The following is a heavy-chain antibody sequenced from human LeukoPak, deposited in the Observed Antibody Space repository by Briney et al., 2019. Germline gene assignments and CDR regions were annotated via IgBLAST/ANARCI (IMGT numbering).Heavy chain of an antibody. D-gene: IGHD1-1*01. CDR1: GYTFTSYG. V-gene: IGHV1-18*04. Sequence: GASVKVSCKASGYTFTSYGISGVRQAPGQGLEWMAWISAYNGNTNYAQKLQGRVTMTTDTSTSTAYMELMSLRSDDTDVYYCARDRAGTTGNWFDPWGQRTLVTVSS. CDR2: ISAYNGNT. CDR3: ARDRAGTTGNWFDP. J-gene: IGHJ5*02.